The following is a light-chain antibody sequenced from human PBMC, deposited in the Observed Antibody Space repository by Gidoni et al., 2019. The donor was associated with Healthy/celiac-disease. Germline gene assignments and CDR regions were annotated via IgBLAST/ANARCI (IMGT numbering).Light chain of an antibody. J-gene: IGKJ2*02. CDR3: QQYGSSST. Sequence: EIVLTQSPGTLALSPGERATLSCRASQSVSSSYLAWHQQKPGQAPRLLIYGASSRATGIPDRFSGSGSGTDFTLTISRLEPEDFAVYYCQQYGSSSTFXQXTKLEIK. V-gene: IGKV3-20*01. CDR2: GAS. CDR1: QSVSSSY.